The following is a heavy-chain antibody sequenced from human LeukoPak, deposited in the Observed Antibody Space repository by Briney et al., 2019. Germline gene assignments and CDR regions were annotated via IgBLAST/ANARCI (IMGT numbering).Heavy chain of an antibody. CDR3: ARGASGGYYDIFDY. J-gene: IGHJ4*02. Sequence: GGSLRLSCAASGFTFTGHEMNWGRQAPGKGLEWISYVGTRVDIIFYAESVKGRFTIARDNAMNSLYLQINSLRAEDTAVYYCARGASGGYYDIFDYWGQGTMVTVSS. V-gene: IGHV3-48*03. D-gene: IGHD1-26*01. CDR1: GFTFTGHE. CDR2: VGTRVDII.